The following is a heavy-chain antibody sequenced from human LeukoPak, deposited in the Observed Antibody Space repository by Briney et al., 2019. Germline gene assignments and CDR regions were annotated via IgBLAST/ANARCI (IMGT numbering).Heavy chain of an antibody. CDR3: ARHEPYYFDSGSPGWFDP. CDR1: GGPFSGYY. J-gene: IGHJ5*02. D-gene: IGHD3-10*01. V-gene: IGHV4-34*01. Sequence: PSETLSLTCAVYGGPFSGYYWSWIRQPPGKGLEWIGEINHSGSTNYNPSLKSRVTISVDTSKNQFSLKLSSVTAADTAVYFCARHEPYYFDSGSPGWFDPWGQGTLVTVSS. CDR2: INHSGST.